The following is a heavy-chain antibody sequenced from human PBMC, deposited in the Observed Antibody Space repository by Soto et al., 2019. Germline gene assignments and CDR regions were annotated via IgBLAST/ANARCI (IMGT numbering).Heavy chain of an antibody. CDR3: AREGGIVGATAADY. J-gene: IGHJ4*02. CDR2: IYYSGST. CDR1: GGSISSGGYY. D-gene: IGHD1-26*01. Sequence: QVQLQESGPGLVKPSQTLSLTCTVSGGSISSGGYYWSGIRQHPGKGLEWIGYIYYSGSTYYNPSLKSLVTISVDTSKNQFSLKLSSVTAADTAVYYCAREGGIVGATAADYWGQGTLVTVSS. V-gene: IGHV4-31*01.